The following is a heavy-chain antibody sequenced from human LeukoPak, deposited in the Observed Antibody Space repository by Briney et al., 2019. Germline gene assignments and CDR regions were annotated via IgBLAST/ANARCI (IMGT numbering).Heavy chain of an antibody. Sequence: GGSLRLSCAASGFTFSSYWMHWVRQAPGKGLVWVSRINSDGSSTSYADSVKGRFTISRDNSKNTLYLQMSSLGAEDTAVYYCAKDGGAIDTSMAHWGQGTLVTVSS. CDR1: GFTFSSYW. CDR2: INSDGSST. CDR3: AKDGGAIDTSMAH. J-gene: IGHJ4*02. D-gene: IGHD5-18*01. V-gene: IGHV3-74*01.